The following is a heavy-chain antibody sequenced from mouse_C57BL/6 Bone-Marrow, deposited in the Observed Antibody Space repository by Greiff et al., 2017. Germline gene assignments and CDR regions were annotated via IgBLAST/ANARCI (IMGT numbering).Heavy chain of an antibody. CDR1: GFTFSDYG. D-gene: IGHD1-1*01. V-gene: IGHV5-17*01. J-gene: IGHJ2*01. Sequence: EVKLMESGGGLVKPGGSLKLSCAASGFTFSDYGMHWVRQAPEKGLEWVAYISSGSSTIYYADTVKGRFTISRDNAKNTLFLQMTSLRSEDTAMYYCATLRSSFDYWGQGTTLTVSS. CDR3: ATLRSSFDY. CDR2: ISSGSSTI.